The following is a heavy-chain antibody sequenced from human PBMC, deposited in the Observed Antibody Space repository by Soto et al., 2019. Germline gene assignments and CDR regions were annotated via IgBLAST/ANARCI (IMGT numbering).Heavy chain of an antibody. V-gene: IGHV5-51*01. CDR1: GYXFSNYL. CDR2: IFPADSDT. J-gene: IGHJ4*02. D-gene: IGHD2-15*01. Sequence: EXLKSSCKCSGYXFSNYLVAWVRHMPGKGLEFMGIIFPADSDTKYSPSFQGQVTISADKSISTAYLQWSSLKAAYTAIYYCASSVVVPSTMNYFDYWGQGSLGTVS. CDR3: ASSVVVPSTMNYFDY.